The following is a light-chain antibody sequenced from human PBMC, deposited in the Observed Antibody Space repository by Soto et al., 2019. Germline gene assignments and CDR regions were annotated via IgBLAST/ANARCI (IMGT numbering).Light chain of an antibody. Sequence: QSPGTLSVSPGHRATLSCSASQDIGSAVAWYHQRSGQAPRLLIFDASIRVPTTPARFSGSGSGTDFTLTISRLEPEDFALYYCQQYHTSPLTFGQGTKVDI. V-gene: IGKV3-20*01. CDR2: DAS. CDR1: QDIGSA. CDR3: QQYHTSPLT. J-gene: IGKJ1*01.